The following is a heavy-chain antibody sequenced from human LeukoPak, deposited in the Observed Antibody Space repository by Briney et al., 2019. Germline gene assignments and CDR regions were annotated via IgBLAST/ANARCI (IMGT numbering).Heavy chain of an antibody. CDR1: GGSISSGSYY. CDR2: VYYTGST. V-gene: IGHV4-39*01. J-gene: IGHJ5*02. CDR3: ARQEIGLRSFDP. Sequence: PSQTLSLTCTVSGGSISSGSYYWSWLRQPPGKNLEWLGSVYYTGSTHNNPSLKSRVTISVDTCKNQFSLNLSSVTAADTAVYYCARQEIGLRSFDPWGQGTLVTVSS. D-gene: IGHD3/OR15-3a*01.